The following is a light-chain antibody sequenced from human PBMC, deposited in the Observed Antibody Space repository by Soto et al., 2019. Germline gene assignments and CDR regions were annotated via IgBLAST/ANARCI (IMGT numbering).Light chain of an antibody. CDR1: QSISSW. V-gene: IGKV1-5*01. J-gene: IGKJ2*01. CDR2: DAS. Sequence: DIQMTQSPSTLSASVGDRVTITCRASQSISSWLAWYQQNPGKAPKLLIYDASSLESGVPSTFSGSGSGTAFTLTISILQPYDFATYYCQQYNSYGYTFGQGNKLEIK. CDR3: QQYNSYGYT.